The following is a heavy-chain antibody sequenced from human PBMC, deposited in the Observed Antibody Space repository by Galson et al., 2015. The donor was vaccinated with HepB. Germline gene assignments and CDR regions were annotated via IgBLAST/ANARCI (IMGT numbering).Heavy chain of an antibody. Sequence: TLSLTCTVSGGSISSGSYCWSWIRQPAGKGLEWIGRIYTSGSTNYNPSLKSRVTISVDTSKNQFSLKLSSVTAADTAVYYCARGPYAYYYYYGMDVWGQGTTVTVSS. D-gene: IGHD3-16*01. CDR1: GGSISSGSYC. V-gene: IGHV4-61*02. CDR2: IYTSGST. CDR3: ARGPYAYYYYYGMDV. J-gene: IGHJ6*02.